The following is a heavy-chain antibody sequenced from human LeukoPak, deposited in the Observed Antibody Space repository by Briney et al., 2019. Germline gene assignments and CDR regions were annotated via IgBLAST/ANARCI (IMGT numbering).Heavy chain of an antibody. CDR1: GYTFTSYG. CDR3: ARDENDYGDYSYYYGMDV. CDR2: ISAYNGNT. Sequence: ASVKVSCKASGYTFTSYGISWVRQAPGQGLEWMGWISAYNGNTNYAQKLQGRVTMTTDTSTSTAYMELRSLRSDDTAVYYCARDENDYGDYSYYYGMDVWGQGTTVTVSS. J-gene: IGHJ6*02. V-gene: IGHV1-18*01. D-gene: IGHD4-17*01.